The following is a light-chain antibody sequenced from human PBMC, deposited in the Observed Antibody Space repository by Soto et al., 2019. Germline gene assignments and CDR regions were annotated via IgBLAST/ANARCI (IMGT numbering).Light chain of an antibody. V-gene: IGKV1-39*01. CDR2: AAS. CDR1: QSFSSY. J-gene: IGKJ3*01. CDR3: RQSSNWPLT. Sequence: DIQMTQSPSSLSASGGDRVTITCRASQSFSSYLNWYQQKPGKAPKLLIYAASSLQSGVPSRFSGSGSGTDFTLTISSLEPEDFAVYYCRQSSNWPLTFGPGTKVDI.